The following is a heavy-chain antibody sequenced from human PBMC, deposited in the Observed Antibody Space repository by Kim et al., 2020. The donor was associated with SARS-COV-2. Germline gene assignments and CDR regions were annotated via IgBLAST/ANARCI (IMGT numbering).Heavy chain of an antibody. CDR2: ISTDGRET. D-gene: IGHD6-13*01. CDR3: VKTSSTWPRHSDY. J-gene: IGHJ4*02. Sequence: GGSLRLSCSVFGFSFSHYAMYWVRQAPGKGLEYVSAISTDGRETFYTDSVKGRFTISRDNSKNTLYLQMTSLRPEDTALYYCVKTSSTWPRHSDYWDQGTLVTVSS. CDR1: GFSFSHYA. V-gene: IGHV3-64D*09.